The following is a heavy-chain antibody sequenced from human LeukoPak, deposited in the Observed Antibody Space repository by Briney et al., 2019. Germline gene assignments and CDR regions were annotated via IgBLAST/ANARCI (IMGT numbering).Heavy chain of an antibody. D-gene: IGHD3-22*01. V-gene: IGHV3-21*01. CDR2: ISSSSSYI. Sequence: PGGSLRLSCAASGFTFSSYSMNWVRQAPGKGLEWVSSISSSSSYIYYADSVKGRFTISRDNAKNSLFLQMNSLRAEDTAVYFCARSFYDSSGYPNFDYWGQGTLVTVSS. CDR3: ARSFYDSSGYPNFDY. J-gene: IGHJ4*02. CDR1: GFTFSSYS.